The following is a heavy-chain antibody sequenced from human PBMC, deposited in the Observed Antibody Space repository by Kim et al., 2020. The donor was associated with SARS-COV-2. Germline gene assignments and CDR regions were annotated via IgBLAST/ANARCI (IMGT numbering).Heavy chain of an antibody. D-gene: IGHD4-4*01. Sequence: ASVKVSCKASGYTFTNYGISWVRQAPGQGLEWMGWISPYNGNTRYSQKVQGRITLTTQTSTNTAYMELRSLRSDDTAVYYCARELSDYSSSWHYWGQGTLVTVSS. J-gene: IGHJ4*02. CDR3: ARELSDYSSSWHY. CDR2: ISPYNGNT. V-gene: IGHV1-18*01. CDR1: GYTFTNYG.